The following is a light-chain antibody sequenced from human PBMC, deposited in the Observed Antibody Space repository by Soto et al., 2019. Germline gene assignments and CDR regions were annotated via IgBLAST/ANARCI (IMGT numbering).Light chain of an antibody. V-gene: IGLV2-14*03. CDR3: SSYRSRSTLA. Sequence: QSVLTQPASVSGSPGQSITISCTGTSSDVGAYNYVSWYQQHPGKAPKLMIYDVSNRPSGVSNRFSGSKSDNTASLTISGYQADDEADYYCSSYRSRSTLAVGGGSKVTVL. J-gene: IGLJ2*01. CDR2: DVS. CDR1: SSDVGAYNY.